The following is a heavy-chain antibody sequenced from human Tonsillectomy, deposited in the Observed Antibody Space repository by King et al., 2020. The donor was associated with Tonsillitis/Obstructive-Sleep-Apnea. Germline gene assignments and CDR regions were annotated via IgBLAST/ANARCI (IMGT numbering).Heavy chain of an antibody. CDR3: AREGHRGYSGYDRDYYYYYMDV. V-gene: IGHV3-72*01. CDR1: GFTFSDHY. D-gene: IGHD5-12*01. CDR2: TRNKANSYTT. J-gene: IGHJ6*03. Sequence: EVQLVESGGGFVQPGGSLRLSCSASGFTFSDHYMDWVRQGPGKGLEWVVRTRNKANSYTTEYAASVQGRCTISRDDSKKSLYLQMNSLKTEDTAVYYCAREGHRGYSGYDRDYYYYYMDVWGKGTTVTVSS.